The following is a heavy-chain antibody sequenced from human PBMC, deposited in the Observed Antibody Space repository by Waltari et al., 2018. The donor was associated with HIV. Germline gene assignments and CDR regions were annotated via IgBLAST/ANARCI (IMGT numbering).Heavy chain of an antibody. CDR3: AREGGVLWFGESDAFDI. J-gene: IGHJ3*02. CDR2: ISAYNGNT. Sequence: QVQLVQSGAEVKKPGASVKVSCKASGYTFTSYGLSWVRQAPGQGLEWMGWISAYNGNTNYAQKLQGRVTMTTDTSTSTAYMELRSLRSDDTAVYYCAREGGVLWFGESDAFDIWGQGTMVTVSS. D-gene: IGHD3-10*01. CDR1: GYTFTSYG. V-gene: IGHV1-18*01.